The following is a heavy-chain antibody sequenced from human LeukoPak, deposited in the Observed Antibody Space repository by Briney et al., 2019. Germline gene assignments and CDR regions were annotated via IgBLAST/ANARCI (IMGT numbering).Heavy chain of an antibody. D-gene: IGHD3-10*01. V-gene: IGHV4-39*07. J-gene: IGHJ4*02. CDR3: ARGYPYYGSGSYISR. CDR1: GGSISTTNYY. Sequence: PSETLSLTCTVSGGSISTTNYYWGWIRQSPGKGLEWFGCVYYSGSTYYNPSLKSRVTISVDTSQNQFSLQLTSVTAADTAVYYCARGYPYYGSGSYISRWGQGTLVTVSS. CDR2: VYYSGST.